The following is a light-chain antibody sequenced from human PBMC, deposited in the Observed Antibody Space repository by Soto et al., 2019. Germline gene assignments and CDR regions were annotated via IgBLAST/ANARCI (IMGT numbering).Light chain of an antibody. J-gene: IGKJ5*01. Sequence: EIAMTQSPYTLSVSQGDRATLSCRASQSVSRSNLAWYQHKPGQAPSLLIYGTSTRATGISARFSGGGSGTEFTLSISSLQSEDFAVYYCQQYNNWPTSITFGQGTRLEIK. CDR2: GTS. V-gene: IGKV3-15*01. CDR3: QQYNNWPTSIT. CDR1: QSVSRSN.